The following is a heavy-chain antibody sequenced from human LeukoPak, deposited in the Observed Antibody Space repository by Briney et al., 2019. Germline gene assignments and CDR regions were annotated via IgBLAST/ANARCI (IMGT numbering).Heavy chain of an antibody. CDR3: ARHAHSGSYWDPLDWFDP. Sequence: SETLSLTCTVSGGFISSYYWSWIRQPPGKGLEWIGYIYYSGSTNYNPSLKSRVTISVDTSKNQFSLKLSSVTAADTAVYYCARHAHSGSYWDPLDWFDPWGQGTLVTVSS. V-gene: IGHV4-59*01. D-gene: IGHD1-26*01. CDR1: GGFISSYY. CDR2: IYYSGST. J-gene: IGHJ5*02.